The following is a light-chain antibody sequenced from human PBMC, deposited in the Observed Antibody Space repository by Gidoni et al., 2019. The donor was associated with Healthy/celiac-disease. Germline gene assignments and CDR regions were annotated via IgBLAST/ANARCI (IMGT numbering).Light chain of an antibody. J-gene: IGKJ1*01. CDR2: KAS. CDR1: QSISSW. CDR3: QQYNSYSPWT. Sequence: DIQMTQSPSTLSASVGDRVTITCRASQSISSWLAWYQQKPGKAPNLLIYKASSLESGVPSRFSGSGSGTEFTLTISSLQPDDFATYYCQQYNSYSPWTFXQXTKVEIK. V-gene: IGKV1-5*03.